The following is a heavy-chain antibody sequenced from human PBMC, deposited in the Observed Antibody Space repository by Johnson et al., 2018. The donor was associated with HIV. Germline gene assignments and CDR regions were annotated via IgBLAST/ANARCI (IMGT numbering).Heavy chain of an antibody. Sequence: QVLLVESGGGVVQPGRSLRLSCAASGFTFSSYAMHWVRQAPGKGLEWVAVISYDGSNKYYADSVKGRFTISRDNSKNTLYLQMNSLRAEDTAVYYCAKEGGELLLDAFDIWGQGTMVTVSS. CDR2: ISYDGSNK. V-gene: IGHV3-30-3*01. CDR3: AKEGGELLLDAFDI. D-gene: IGHD1-26*01. CDR1: GFTFSSYA. J-gene: IGHJ3*02.